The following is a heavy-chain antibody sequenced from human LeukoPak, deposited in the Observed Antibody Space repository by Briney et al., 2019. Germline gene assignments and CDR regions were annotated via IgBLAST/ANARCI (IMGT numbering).Heavy chain of an antibody. CDR2: IYSGGST. D-gene: IGHD3-10*01. CDR1: GFTVSSNY. CDR3: ARSGLLWFGEFRDAFDI. Sequence: GGSLRLSCAASGFTVSSNYMSWVRQAPGEGLEWVSVIYSGGSTYYADSVKGRFTISRDNSKNTLYLQMNSLRAEDTAVYYCARSGLLWFGEFRDAFDIWGQGTMVTVSS. V-gene: IGHV3-53*01. J-gene: IGHJ3*02.